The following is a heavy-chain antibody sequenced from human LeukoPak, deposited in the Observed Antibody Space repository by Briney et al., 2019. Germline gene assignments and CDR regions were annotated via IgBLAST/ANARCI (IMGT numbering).Heavy chain of an antibody. CDR1: GDSIDNSNW. J-gene: IGHJ6*02. D-gene: IGHD2/OR15-2a*01. V-gene: IGHV4-4*02. CDR3: ARHPGNIVIVPASYGYYGMDV. Sequence: SGTLSLTCAVSGDSIDNSNWWSWVRQPPGKGLEWIGEIYENGNTNYNPSLKSRVTISLNKSKNQFSLRLTSVTAADTAVYYCARHPGNIVIVPASYGYYGMDVWGQGTAVTVSS. CDR2: IYENGNT.